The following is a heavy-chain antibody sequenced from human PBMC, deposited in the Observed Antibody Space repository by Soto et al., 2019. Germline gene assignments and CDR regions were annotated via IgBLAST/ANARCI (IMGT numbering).Heavy chain of an antibody. J-gene: IGHJ3*02. CDR1: GFTFSNAW. D-gene: IGHD3-10*01. V-gene: IGHV3-15*01. Sequence: GGSLRLSCAASGFTFSNAWMSWVRQAPGKGLEWVGRIKSKTDGGTTDYAAPVKGRFTTSGVDSNNTQYLQMNSLITEDTAVYYCTTGPFSHYYGSGRTHAFDIWGQGTMVTVSS. CDR2: IKSKTDGGTT. CDR3: TTGPFSHYYGSGRTHAFDI.